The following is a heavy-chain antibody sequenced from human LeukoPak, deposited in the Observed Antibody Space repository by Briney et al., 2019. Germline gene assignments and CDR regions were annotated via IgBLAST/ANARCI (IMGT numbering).Heavy chain of an antibody. J-gene: IGHJ4*02. CDR2: ISYDGTNA. D-gene: IGHD5-12*01. CDR3: ARGPSGYHNT. V-gene: IGHV3-30*07. CDR1: GFTFSMYA. Sequence: GRSLRLSCAASGFTFSMYALHWVRQAPGKGLEWVALISYDGTNADYVDSVKGRFTISRDNSKNTLFLQMNSLRAEDTAVYYCARGPSGYHNTGGQGTLVTVSS.